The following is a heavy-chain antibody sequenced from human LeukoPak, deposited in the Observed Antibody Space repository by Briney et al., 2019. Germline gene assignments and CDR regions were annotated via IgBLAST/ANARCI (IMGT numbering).Heavy chain of an antibody. CDR1: GYTFTSYA. CDR2: INTNTGNP. D-gene: IGHD5-18*01. J-gene: IGHJ6*02. CDR3: ARGGQLYYYYYGMDV. Sequence: GASVKVSCKASGYTFTSYAMNWVRQAPGQGLEWMGWINTNTGNPTYAQGFTGRFVFSLDTSVSTAYLQISSLKAEGTAVYYCARGGQLYYYYYGMDVWGQGTTVTVSS. V-gene: IGHV7-4-1*02.